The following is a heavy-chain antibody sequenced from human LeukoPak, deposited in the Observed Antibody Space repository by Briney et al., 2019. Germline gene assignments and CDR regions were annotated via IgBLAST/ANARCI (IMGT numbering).Heavy chain of an antibody. D-gene: IGHD3-16*01. CDR2: IYYSGST. J-gene: IGHJ4*02. CDR1: GGSISSSSYY. Sequence: SETLSLTCTVSGGSISSSSYYWGWIRQPPGKGLEWSGSIYYSGSTYYNPSLKSRVTISVDTSKNQFSLKLSSVTAADTAVYYCANSGITFGGYFDYWGQGTLVTVSS. V-gene: IGHV4-39*01. CDR3: ANSGITFGGYFDY.